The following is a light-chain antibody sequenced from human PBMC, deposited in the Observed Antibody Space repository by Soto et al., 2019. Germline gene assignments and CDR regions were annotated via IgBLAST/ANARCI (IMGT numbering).Light chain of an antibody. Sequence: EIVLTQSPGTLSLSPGERATLSCRASQSVSSSYLAWYQQKPGQAPRLLIYGASSRATGIPDSFSGSGSGTEFTLAISILETEDSAVSYWQEYGSSPWTFGQGTKVEIK. CDR1: QSVSSSY. CDR2: GAS. V-gene: IGKV3-20*01. J-gene: IGKJ1*01. CDR3: QEYGSSPWT.